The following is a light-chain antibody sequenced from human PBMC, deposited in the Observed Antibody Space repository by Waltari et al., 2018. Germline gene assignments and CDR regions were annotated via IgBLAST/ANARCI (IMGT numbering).Light chain of an antibody. V-gene: IGKV3-11*01. CDR3: QQRSNWPPLFS. CDR1: QSVGHY. CDR2: DVF. J-gene: IGKJ2*03. Sequence: EIVLTQSPATLSLSPGDRATLSCRASQSVGHYLAWYQHKPGQAPRLLIYDVFKRATGIPARFSGGGSETDFTLTVSSLEPEDFAVYYCQQRSNWPPLFSFGQGTKPEIK.